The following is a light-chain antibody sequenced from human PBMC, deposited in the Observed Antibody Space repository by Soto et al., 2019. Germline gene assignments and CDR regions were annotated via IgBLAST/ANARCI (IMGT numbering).Light chain of an antibody. CDR2: GNS. Sequence: QSVLTQPPSVSGAPGQRVTISCTGSSSNIGAGYDVHWYQQLPGTAPKLLIYGNSNRPSGVPDRFSGSKSGTSASLAITGLQAEDEADYYCQSYDSSLSAEGHVVFGGGTKLTVL. J-gene: IGLJ2*01. V-gene: IGLV1-40*01. CDR1: SSNIGAGYD. CDR3: QSYDSSLSAEGHVV.